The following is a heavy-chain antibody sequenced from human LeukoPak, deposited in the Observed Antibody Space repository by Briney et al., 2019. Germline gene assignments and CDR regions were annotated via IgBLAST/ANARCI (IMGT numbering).Heavy chain of an antibody. J-gene: IGHJ6*02. D-gene: IGHD1-26*01. Sequence: PGGSLRLSCAASGFTFSSYSMNWVRQAPGKGLEWVSSISSSSSYIYYADSVKGRFTISRDNAKNSLYLQMNSLRAEDTAVYYCARGEWELLLGSYYYYYGMDVWGQGTTVTVSS. V-gene: IGHV3-21*01. CDR3: ARGEWELLLGSYYYYYGMDV. CDR2: ISSSSSYI. CDR1: GFTFSSYS.